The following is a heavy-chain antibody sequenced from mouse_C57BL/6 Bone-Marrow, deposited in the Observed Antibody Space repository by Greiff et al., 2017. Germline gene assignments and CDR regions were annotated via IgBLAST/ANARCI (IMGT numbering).Heavy chain of an antibody. Sequence: EVKLVESGGDLVKPGGSLKLSCAASGFTFSSYGMSWVRQTPDKRLEWVATISSGGSYTYYPDSVKGRFTISRDNAKNSLYLQMSSLKSEDTAMYYCARRRGFAYWGQGTLVTVSA. CDR1: GFTFSSYG. J-gene: IGHJ3*01. CDR2: ISSGGSYT. CDR3: ARRRGFAY. V-gene: IGHV5-6*02.